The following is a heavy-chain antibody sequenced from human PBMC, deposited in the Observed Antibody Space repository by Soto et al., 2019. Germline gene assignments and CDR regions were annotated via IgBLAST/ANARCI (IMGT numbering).Heavy chain of an antibody. D-gene: IGHD3-10*01. J-gene: IGHJ4*02. CDR1: GFTFSSYG. CDR2: ISYDGSNK. Sequence: QVQLVESGGGVVQPGRSLRLSCAASGFTFSSYGMHWVRQAPGKGLEWVAVISYDGSNKYYADSVKGRFTISRDNSKNPLYLQMNSLTDDDTAVYYCAKGQMQYYYGSENTFDYWGRGTLVTVSS. CDR3: AKGQMQYYYGSENTFDY. V-gene: IGHV3-30*18.